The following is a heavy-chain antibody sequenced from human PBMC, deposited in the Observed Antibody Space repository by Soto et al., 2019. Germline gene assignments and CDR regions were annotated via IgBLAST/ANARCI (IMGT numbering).Heavy chain of an antibody. CDR3: ARESEDIVVVPAARGATEYYYYYYMDV. D-gene: IGHD2-2*01. Sequence: PGGSLRLSCAASGFTFSSYGMHWVRQDPGKGLEWVAVTWYDGSNKYYADSVKGRFTISRDNSKNTLYLQMNSLRAEDTAVYYCARESEDIVVVPAARGATEYYYYYYMDVWGKGTTVTVSS. CDR2: TWYDGSNK. V-gene: IGHV3-33*01. CDR1: GFTFSSYG. J-gene: IGHJ6*03.